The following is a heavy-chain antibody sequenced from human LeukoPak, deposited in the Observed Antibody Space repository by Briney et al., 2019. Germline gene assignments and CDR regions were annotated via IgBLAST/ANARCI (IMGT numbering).Heavy chain of an antibody. CDR3: ARSHYYDSSGYYYAVDY. Sequence: ASVKVSCKASGGTFSSHAISWVRQAPGQGLEWMGGITPIFGTANYAQKFQGRVTITTDESTSTAYMELSSLRSEDTAVYYCARSHYYDSSGYYYAVDYWGQGTLVTVSS. J-gene: IGHJ4*02. CDR2: ITPIFGTA. D-gene: IGHD3-22*01. V-gene: IGHV1-69*05. CDR1: GGTFSSHA.